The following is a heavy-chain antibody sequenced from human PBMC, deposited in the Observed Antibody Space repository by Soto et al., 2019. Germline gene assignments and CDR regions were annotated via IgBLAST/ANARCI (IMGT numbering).Heavy chain of an antibody. CDR1: RGTLSNTA. Sequence: SVKVSCKASRGTLSNTAFSWVRQAPGQGIEWMGGIIPVFGMVNYAHNFQGRVMITADESMGTTYLELSSLRSEDTAVYYCARGRIVVFGGSAYYGMDARGQGTAVTVS. J-gene: IGHJ6*02. V-gene: IGHV1-69*01. CDR3: ARGRIVVFGGSAYYGMDA. CDR2: IIPVFGMV. D-gene: IGHD2-15*01.